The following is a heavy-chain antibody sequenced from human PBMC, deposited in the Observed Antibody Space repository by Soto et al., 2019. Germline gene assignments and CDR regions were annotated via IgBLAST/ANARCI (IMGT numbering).Heavy chain of an antibody. CDR1: GGSISSGDYY. J-gene: IGHJ4*02. Sequence: SETLSLTCTVSGGSISSGDYYWSWIRQPPGKGLEWIGYIYYSGSTYYNPSLKSRVTISVDTSKNQFSLKLSSVTAADTAVYYCARDLRGPTPLIDYWGQGTLVTVSS. CDR3: ARDLRGPTPLIDY. CDR2: IYYSGST. V-gene: IGHV4-30-4*01. D-gene: IGHD3-10*01.